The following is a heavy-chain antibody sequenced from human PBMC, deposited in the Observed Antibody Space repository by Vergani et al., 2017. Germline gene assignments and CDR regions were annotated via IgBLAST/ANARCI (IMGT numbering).Heavy chain of an antibody. CDR2: IYYSGST. Sequence: QVQLQESGPGLVKPSETLSLTCTVSGGSISSYYWSWIRQPPGKGLEWIGYIYYSGSTNYNPSLKSRVTISVDTSKNQFSLKLSSVTAADTAVDYCARVGFGEYFFDYWGQGTLVTVSS. V-gene: IGHV4-59*01. J-gene: IGHJ4*02. D-gene: IGHD3-10*01. CDR1: GGSISSYY. CDR3: ARVGFGEYFFDY.